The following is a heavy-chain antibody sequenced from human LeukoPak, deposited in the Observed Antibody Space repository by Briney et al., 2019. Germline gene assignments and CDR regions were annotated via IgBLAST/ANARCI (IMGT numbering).Heavy chain of an antibody. J-gene: IGHJ4*02. CDR1: GCTFGNYA. Sequence: GRSLRLSCAASGCTFGNYAISRVRQAPGKELEWVSGISGSGSSTFYADSVTGRFATSRHNSRNTLYLQMSSLRAEDTALYYCAKIEGSGWYESDCWGQGTLVTVSS. D-gene: IGHD6-19*01. CDR2: ISGSGSST. V-gene: IGHV3-23*01. CDR3: AKIEGSGWYESDC.